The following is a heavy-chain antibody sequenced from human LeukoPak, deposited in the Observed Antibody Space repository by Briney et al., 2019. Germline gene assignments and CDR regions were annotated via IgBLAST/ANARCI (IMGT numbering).Heavy chain of an antibody. J-gene: IGHJ4*02. Sequence: PGGSLRLSCVVSGFTVSSSYMSWVRRAPGKGLGWVSLIYSGGSTYYADSVKGRFTISRDNSKNTLYLQMSSLRAEDTAVYYCARDYYGGNSGDYFDYWGQGTLVTVSS. V-gene: IGHV3-66*01. CDR3: ARDYYGGNSGDYFDY. D-gene: IGHD4-23*01. CDR1: GFTVSSSY. CDR2: IYSGGST.